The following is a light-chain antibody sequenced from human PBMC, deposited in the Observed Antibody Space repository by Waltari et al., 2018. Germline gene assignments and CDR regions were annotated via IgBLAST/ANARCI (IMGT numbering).Light chain of an antibody. CDR1: HSVLGYFNNRDS. V-gene: IGKV4-1*01. Sequence: DIMVTQSPDFLSVSLGERASINCTSSHSVLGYFNNRDSLAWYQQKPGQPPKLRIHWASTRESGVPDRFRGSGSGTHFTLTISSLQAEDFAVYYCQQYSDWPPLTFGGGTKVEIK. CDR2: WAS. J-gene: IGKJ4*01. CDR3: QQYSDWPPLT.